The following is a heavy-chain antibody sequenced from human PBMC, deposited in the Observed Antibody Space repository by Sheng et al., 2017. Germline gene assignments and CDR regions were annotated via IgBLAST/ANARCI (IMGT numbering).Heavy chain of an antibody. CDR3: ARDHYDFRTGSYYYFDH. D-gene: IGHD3-3*01. V-gene: IGHV4-39*07. Sequence: QLQLQESGPGLVKPSETLSLTCTVSGGSISSSNYCWGWIRQPPGRGLEWIGSIYYSGNTLYNPSLKSRFTISVDTSKNQFSLRLSSVTAADTAVYYCARDHYDFRTGSYYYFDHWGQGTLVTVSS. CDR2: IYYSGNT. CDR1: GGSISSSNYC. J-gene: IGHJ4*02.